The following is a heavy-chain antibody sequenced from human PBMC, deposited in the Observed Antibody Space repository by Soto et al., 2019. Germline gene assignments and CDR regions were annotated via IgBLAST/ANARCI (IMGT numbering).Heavy chain of an antibody. CDR1: GGSFSGYY. D-gene: IGHD5-18*01. Sequence: SETLSLAFAVYGGSFSGYYWSWIRQPPGKGLEWIGETNHSGSTNYNPSLKSLVTILVDTSKNQFSLKLSSVTAADTAVYYCARNRRIQLWLSWFDPWGQGTLVTVSS. V-gene: IGHV4-34*01. CDR3: ARNRRIQLWLSWFDP. J-gene: IGHJ5*02. CDR2: TNHSGST.